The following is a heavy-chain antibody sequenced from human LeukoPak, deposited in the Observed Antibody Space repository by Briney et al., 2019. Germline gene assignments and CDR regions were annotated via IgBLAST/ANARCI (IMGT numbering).Heavy chain of an antibody. CDR3: ARGFLLRGGAHYYYYYGMDV. CDR2: FYSSGST. CDR1: GGSISSSSNY. D-gene: IGHD3-10*01. V-gene: IGHV4-39*01. Sequence: SETLSLTCSVSGGSISSSSNYWGWIRQPPGKGLEWIGSFYSSGSTNYNPSLKSRVTVSVDTSKNQFSLRLSSVTAADTAVYYCARGFLLRGGAHYYYYYGMDVWGQGTTVTVSS. J-gene: IGHJ6*02.